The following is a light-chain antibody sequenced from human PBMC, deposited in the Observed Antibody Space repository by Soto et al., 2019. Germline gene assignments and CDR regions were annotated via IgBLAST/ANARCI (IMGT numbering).Light chain of an antibody. CDR1: QGISSY. CDR2: AAS. CDR3: QQNYSITIT. V-gene: IGKV1-8*01. Sequence: AIRMTQSPSSRSASTGDRVTITCRASQGISSYLAWYQQKPGKAPKLLIFAASRLQRGVASRFSGSGSGTDFSLTITGLKNEDFATYYCQQNYSITITFGQGTRLEIK. J-gene: IGKJ5*01.